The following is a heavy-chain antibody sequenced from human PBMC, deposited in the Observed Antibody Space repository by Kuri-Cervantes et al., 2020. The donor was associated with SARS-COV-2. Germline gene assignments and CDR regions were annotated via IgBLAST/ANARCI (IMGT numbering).Heavy chain of an antibody. D-gene: IGHD6-19*01. CDR1: GDSISRSTYY. V-gene: IGHV4-39*01. CDR3: ARHGDSGWYNYYYYMDV. J-gene: IGHJ6*03. Sequence: GSLRLSCTFSGDSISRSTYYWGWIRQPPGKGLEWIGAIYYSGSTYYNPSLRSRVTISVDTSKNQFSLKLSSVTAADTAVYYCARHGDSGWYNYYYYMDVWGKGTTVTVSS. CDR2: IYYSGST.